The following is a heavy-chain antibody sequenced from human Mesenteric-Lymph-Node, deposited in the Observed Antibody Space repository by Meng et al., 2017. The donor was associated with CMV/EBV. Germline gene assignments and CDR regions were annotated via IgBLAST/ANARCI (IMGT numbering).Heavy chain of an antibody. V-gene: IGHV4-31*02. Sequence: GSISSGGYYWTWIRQHPGQGLEWIGTMYYSGSTWYNPSLKSRITISIDTSEDHFSLKLTSVTAADTAVYYCARGQDSTGYHEYFQHWGQGTLVTVSS. CDR3: ARGQDSTGYHEYFQH. J-gene: IGHJ1*01. CDR2: MYYSGST. D-gene: IGHD3-22*01. CDR1: GSISSGGYY.